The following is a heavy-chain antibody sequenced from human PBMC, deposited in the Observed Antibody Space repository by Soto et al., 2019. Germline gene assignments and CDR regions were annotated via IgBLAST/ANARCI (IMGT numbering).Heavy chain of an antibody. D-gene: IGHD5-18*01. CDR3: AITAMINRDSSTSFDY. Sequence: GGSLRLSCAASGLTFSNVWMTWVRQAPGKXLEWVGRIKSKSDGETADVAAPVKARFTISRDDSKNTVFLEMNSLKSEDTALYYCAITAMINRDSSTSFDYWGRGTQVTVCS. J-gene: IGHJ4*02. CDR2: IKSKSDGETA. V-gene: IGHV3-15*01. CDR1: GLTFSNVW.